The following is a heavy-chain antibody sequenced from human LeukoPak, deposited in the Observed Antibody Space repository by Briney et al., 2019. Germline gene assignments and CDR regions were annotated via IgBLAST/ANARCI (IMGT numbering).Heavy chain of an antibody. CDR3: AREPTTVTTDASFDY. J-gene: IGHJ4*02. CDR1: GFTFSNYA. V-gene: IGHV3-21*01. CDR2: ISGRSSFI. Sequence: PGGSLRLSCAASGFTFSNYAMSWVRQAPGKGLEWVSSISGRSSFIYYADSVKGRFTISRDNAKNSLYLQMNSLRAEDTAVYYCAREPTTVTTDASFDYWGQGTLVTVSS. D-gene: IGHD4-17*01.